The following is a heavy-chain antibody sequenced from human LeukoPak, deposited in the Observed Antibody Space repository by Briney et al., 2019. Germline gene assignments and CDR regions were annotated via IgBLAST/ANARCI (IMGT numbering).Heavy chain of an antibody. CDR3: ARDDYSDSPTYYNGMDV. V-gene: IGHV3-48*04. CDR1: GFTFNTYS. Sequence: GGSLRLSCAASGFTFNTYSFNWVRQAPGKGLEWVSYISSSGSTIYYADSVKGRFTISRDNAKSSLYLQMNSLRAEDTAVYFCARDDYSDSPTYYNGMDVWGQGTAVTVSS. J-gene: IGHJ6*02. CDR2: ISSSGSTI. D-gene: IGHD4/OR15-4a*01.